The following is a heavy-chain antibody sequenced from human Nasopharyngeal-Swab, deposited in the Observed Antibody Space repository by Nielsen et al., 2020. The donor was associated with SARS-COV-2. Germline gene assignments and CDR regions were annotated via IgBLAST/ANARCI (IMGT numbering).Heavy chain of an antibody. Sequence: GVSLRLSCEASGFPFSSYGMHWVGQAQGKGLEWVAFIRYDGSNKYYADSVKGRFTIYRDNSKNTLYLQMNSLRAEDTAVYYCAKDGDRDGYGDFCLDYWGQGTLVTVSS. D-gene: IGHD4-17*01. CDR1: GFPFSSYG. CDR3: AKDGDRDGYGDFCLDY. V-gene: IGHV3-30*02. J-gene: IGHJ4*02. CDR2: IRYDGSNK.